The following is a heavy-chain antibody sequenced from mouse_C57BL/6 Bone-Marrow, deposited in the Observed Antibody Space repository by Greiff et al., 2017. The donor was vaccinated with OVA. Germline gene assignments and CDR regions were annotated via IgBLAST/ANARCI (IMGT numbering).Heavy chain of an antibody. CDR1: GFNIKDDY. J-gene: IGHJ2*01. D-gene: IGHD1-1*01. V-gene: IGHV14-4*01. CDR3: TTFYGSSYNYFDY. CDR2: IDPENGDT. Sequence: EVKLVESGAELVRPGASVKLSCTASGFNIKDDYMHWVKQRPEQGLEWIGWIDPENGDTEYASKFQGKATITADTSSNTAYLQLSSLTSEDTAVYYCTTFYGSSYNYFDYWGQGTTLTVSS.